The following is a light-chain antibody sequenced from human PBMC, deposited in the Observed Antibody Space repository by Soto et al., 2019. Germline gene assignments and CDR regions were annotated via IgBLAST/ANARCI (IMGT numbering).Light chain of an antibody. Sequence: QSVLTQPPSVSAAPGQKGTISCSGSSSNIVSWYQQLPGTAPKLLIYDNNKRPSGIPDRFSGSKSGTSATLGITGLQTGDEADYYCGLWDSSLSVVVFGGGTKVTVL. CDR3: GLWDSSLSVVV. CDR1: SSNI. CDR2: DNN. J-gene: IGLJ2*01. V-gene: IGLV1-51*01.